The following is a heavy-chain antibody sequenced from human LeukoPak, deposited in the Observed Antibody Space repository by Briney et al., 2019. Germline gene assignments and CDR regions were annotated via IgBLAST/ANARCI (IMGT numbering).Heavy chain of an antibody. CDR2: IGSSASIT. J-gene: IGHJ4*02. V-gene: IGHV3-48*01. Sequence: GGSLRLSCAASGFTFNNFGLNWVRQAPGRGLEWVSYIGSSASITNYADAVEGRFTISRESATKSLHLQMDSLRVEDTAVYYCARGIAGRIATFGVIRGGYFDYWGQGTLVTVSS. CDR3: ARGIAGRIATFGVIRGGYFDY. CDR1: GFTFNNFG. D-gene: IGHD3-3*01.